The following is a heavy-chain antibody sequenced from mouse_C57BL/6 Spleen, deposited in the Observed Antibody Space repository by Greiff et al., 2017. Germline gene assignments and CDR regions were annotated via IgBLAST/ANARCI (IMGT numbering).Heavy chain of an antibody. CDR2: IDPGNGNT. Sequence: EVQLQQSVAELVRPGASVKLSCTASGFTINNTYMHWVKQRPEQGLEWIGGIDPGNGNTKYAPKFQGKATITADTSANTAYLQLSSLTSEDTACYYWARIGSTHAWYYEVWGTGATVTAAS. D-gene: IGHD2-14*01. CDR3: ARIGSTHAWYYEV. V-gene: IGHV14-3*01. J-gene: IGHJ1*03. CDR1: GFTINNTY.